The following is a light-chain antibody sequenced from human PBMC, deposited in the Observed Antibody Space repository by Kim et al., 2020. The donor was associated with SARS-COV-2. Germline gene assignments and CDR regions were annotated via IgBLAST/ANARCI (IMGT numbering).Light chain of an antibody. V-gene: IGKV3-20*01. CDR3: QQYGSSYS. Sequence: VSPGESATLSCRASQSVSSSYLAWYQQKPGQAPRLLNYASSSRTAVIPSRCSGGGSGTDFTLTISRLEPEDLAEYYYQQYGSSYSFGQGTKLEIK. J-gene: IGKJ2*03. CDR1: QSVSSSY. CDR2: ASS.